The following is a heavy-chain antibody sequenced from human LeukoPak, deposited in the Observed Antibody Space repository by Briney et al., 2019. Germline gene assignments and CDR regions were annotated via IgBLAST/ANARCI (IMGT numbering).Heavy chain of an antibody. Sequence: VASVKVSCKASGYTFTSYDINWVRQATGQGLEWMGWMNPNSGNTGYAQKFQGRATMTRNTSISTAYMELSSLRSEDTAVYYCAREGRDGYNSGAFDIWGQGTMVTVSS. CDR2: MNPNSGNT. CDR1: GYTFTSYD. CDR3: AREGRDGYNSGAFDI. J-gene: IGHJ3*02. V-gene: IGHV1-8*01. D-gene: IGHD5-24*01.